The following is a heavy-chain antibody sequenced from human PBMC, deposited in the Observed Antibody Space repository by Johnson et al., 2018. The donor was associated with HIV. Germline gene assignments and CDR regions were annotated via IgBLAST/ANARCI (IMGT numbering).Heavy chain of an antibody. V-gene: IGHV3-30*03. CDR2: ISYDGSNK. J-gene: IGHJ3*02. Sequence: QEKLVESGGGLVKPGGSLRLSCAASGFTFSDYYMSWIRQAPGKGLEWVAVISYDGSNKYYADSVKGRFTISRDNSKNTLYLQMNSLGAEDTAVYYCASPGTVVTGLAFDIWGQGTMVTVSS. CDR1: GFTFSDYY. D-gene: IGHD4-23*01. CDR3: ASPGTVVTGLAFDI.